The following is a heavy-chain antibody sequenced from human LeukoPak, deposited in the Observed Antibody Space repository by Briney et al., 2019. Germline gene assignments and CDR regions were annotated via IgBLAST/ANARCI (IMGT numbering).Heavy chain of an antibody. CDR2: IIPIFGTA. Sequence: ASVKVSCKASGGTFSNYAISWVRQAPGQGLEWMGGIIPIFGTANYAQKFQGRVTITADESTSTAYMELSSLRSEDTAVYYCAREHYYDSSGYYKYFQHWGQGTLVTVSS. D-gene: IGHD3-22*01. CDR1: GGTFSNYA. J-gene: IGHJ1*01. CDR3: AREHYYDSSGYYKYFQH. V-gene: IGHV1-69*13.